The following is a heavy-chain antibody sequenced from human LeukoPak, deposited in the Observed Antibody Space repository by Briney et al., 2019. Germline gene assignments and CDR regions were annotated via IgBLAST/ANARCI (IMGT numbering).Heavy chain of an antibody. J-gene: IGHJ1*01. D-gene: IGHD6-19*01. V-gene: IGHV5-10-1*01. CDR2: IDPSDSYT. CDR1: GYIFSTYW. Sequence: GESLKISCQGYGYIFSTYWIAWVRQMPGKGLEWMGRIDPSDSYTNYSPSFQGHVTISADKSISTAYLQWSSLKASDTAMYYCARQLAVAGTLEYFQHWGQGTLVTVSS. CDR3: ARQLAVAGTLEYFQH.